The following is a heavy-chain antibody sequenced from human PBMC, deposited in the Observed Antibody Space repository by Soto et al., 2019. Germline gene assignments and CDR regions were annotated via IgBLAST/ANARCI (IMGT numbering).Heavy chain of an antibody. CDR3: AREGGAPGAFAF. Sequence: QVQLVQSGAEVKKPGSSVKVSCKASGGTFSSYTISWVRQAPGQGLEWMGAITPIFGNAKYAQKFQGRVTIVADESTGTAYMDLSSLSSADTAVYYCAREGGAPGAFAFWGQGNLGTVSS. D-gene: IGHD7-27*01. J-gene: IGHJ4*02. CDR2: ITPIFGNA. CDR1: GGTFSSYT. V-gene: IGHV1-69*01.